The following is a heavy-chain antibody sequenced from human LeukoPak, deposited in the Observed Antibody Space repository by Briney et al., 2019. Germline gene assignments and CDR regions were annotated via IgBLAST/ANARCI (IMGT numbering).Heavy chain of an antibody. CDR3: ARAYMTATRPFDY. J-gene: IGHJ4*02. CDR1: GGTFSSYV. V-gene: IGHV1-69*13. D-gene: IGHD2-21*02. Sequence: ASVKVSFKASGGTFSSYVSSWVRQAPGQGLEWMVGIIPVFGTAKYAQNFQGRVTITADESTSTAYMELSSLRSEDTAVYYCARAYMTATRPFDYWGQGKPVTASS. CDR2: IIPVFGTA.